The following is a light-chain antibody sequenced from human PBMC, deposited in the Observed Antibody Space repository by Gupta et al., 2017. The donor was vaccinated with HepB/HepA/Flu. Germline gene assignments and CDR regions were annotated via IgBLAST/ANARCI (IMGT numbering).Light chain of an antibody. V-gene: IGLV2-14*01. Sequence: HSALTQPASVSASPGQSITITCTGTSSDVGGYNYVSWYQQHPGKAPTRMIYEVSNRPSGVSIRFSGSAAGNTASLTISGPGAEDDADYYCSSYTSSNTGVCGGGTTLTV. CDR3: SSYTSSNTGV. J-gene: IGLJ3*02. CDR2: EVS. CDR1: SSDVGGYNY.